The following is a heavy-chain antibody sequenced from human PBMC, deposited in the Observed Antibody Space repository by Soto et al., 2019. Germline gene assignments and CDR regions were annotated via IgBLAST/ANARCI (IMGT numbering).Heavy chain of an antibody. CDR2: ISGSGDST. V-gene: IGHV3-23*01. CDR3: ARRSSGWYFDY. D-gene: IGHD6-19*01. CDR1: GFSFGSYA. J-gene: IGHJ4*02. Sequence: EVQLLESGGGLVQPGGSLRRSCAASGFSFGSYAMNWVRQAPGKGLEWVSVISGSGDSTYYADSVKGRFTISRDNSKNTLYLQMISLRAEDTAVYYCARRSSGWYFDYWGQGTLVIVSS.